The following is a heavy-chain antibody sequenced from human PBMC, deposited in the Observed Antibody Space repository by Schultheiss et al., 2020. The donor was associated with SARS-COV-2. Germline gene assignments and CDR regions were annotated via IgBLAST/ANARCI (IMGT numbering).Heavy chain of an antibody. CDR3: ARVGYCRAGFCPLDY. V-gene: IGHV3-21*01. CDR1: GFTFSDYA. CDR2: ISSSSTYR. Sequence: GGSLRLSCAASGFTFSDYAMSWVRQAPGKGLDWVSAISSSSTYRCYADSVKGRFTISRDNAKNSLYLQMNSLRAEDTAVYYCARVGYCRAGFCPLDYWGQGALVTVSS. J-gene: IGHJ4*02. D-gene: IGHD2-15*01.